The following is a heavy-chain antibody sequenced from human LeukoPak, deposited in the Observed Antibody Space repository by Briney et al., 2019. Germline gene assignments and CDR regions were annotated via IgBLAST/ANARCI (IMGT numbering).Heavy chain of an antibody. CDR1: GGSISSYY. CDR3: ARSLWGGYYFDY. J-gene: IGHJ4*02. D-gene: IGHD3-16*01. CDR2: IYYSGTT. Sequence: KPSETLSLTCTVSGGSISSYYWSSIRQPPGKGLEWIGYIYYSGTTNYNPSLKSRVTISVDTSKNQFSLKLSSVTAADTAVYYCARSLWGGYYFDYWGQGTLVTVSS. V-gene: IGHV4-59*01.